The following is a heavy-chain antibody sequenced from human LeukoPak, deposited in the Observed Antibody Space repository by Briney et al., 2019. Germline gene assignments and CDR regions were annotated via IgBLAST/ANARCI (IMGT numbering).Heavy chain of an antibody. J-gene: IGHJ4*02. CDR2: IWYDENIR. CDR3: AKAPYCSSTTCPADY. D-gene: IGHD2-2*01. V-gene: IGHV3-30*18. CDR1: GFTLSSYG. Sequence: GRSLRLSCAASGFTLSSYGMHWVRQAPGKGLEWVAVIWYDENIRYYADSVKGRFTISRDNSKNTLYLQMNNLTTEDTAVYYCAKAPYCSSTTCPADYWGQGTLVTVSS.